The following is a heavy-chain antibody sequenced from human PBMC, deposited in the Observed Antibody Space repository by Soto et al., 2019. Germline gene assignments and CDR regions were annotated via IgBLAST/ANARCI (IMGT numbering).Heavy chain of an antibody. Sequence: GASVKVSCKASGYTFTGYYMHWVRQAPGQGLEWMGWINPNSGGTNYAQKFQGWVTMTRDTSISTAYMELSRLRSDDTAVYYCARGAPYLAVAHEGFDPWGQGTPVTVSS. D-gene: IGHD2-21*01. CDR2: INPNSGGT. J-gene: IGHJ5*02. CDR1: GYTFTGYY. CDR3: ARGAPYLAVAHEGFDP. V-gene: IGHV1-2*04.